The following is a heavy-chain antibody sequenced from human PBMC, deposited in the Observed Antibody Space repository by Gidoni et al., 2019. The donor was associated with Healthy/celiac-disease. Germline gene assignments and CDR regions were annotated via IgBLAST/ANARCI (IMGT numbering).Heavy chain of an antibody. CDR2: IKSKTDGGTT. CDR1: GFIFSNAW. Sequence: EVQLVESGGGLVKPGGSLSLSCAASGFIFSNAWMSWVRQAPGKGLEWVGRIKSKTDGGTTDYAAPVKGRFTISRDDSKNTLYLQMNSLKTEDTAVYYCTTDYTWFGIHYGMDVWGQGTTVTVSS. J-gene: IGHJ6*02. CDR3: TTDYTWFGIHYGMDV. V-gene: IGHV3-15*01. D-gene: IGHD3-10*01.